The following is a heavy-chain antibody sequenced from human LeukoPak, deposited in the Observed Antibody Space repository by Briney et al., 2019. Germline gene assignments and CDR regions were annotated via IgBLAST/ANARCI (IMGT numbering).Heavy chain of an antibody. CDR3: ARDWYHAIDY. D-gene: IGHD2-2*01. CDR2: ISGSGGST. CDR1: EFTFSTYA. V-gene: IGHV3-23*01. Sequence: PGGSLRLSCAASEFTFSTYAMNWVRQAPGKGLEWVSAISGSGGSTYYADSVKGRFTISRDNAKNTLYLQMNSLRAEDTAVYYCARDWYHAIDYWGQGTLVTVSS. J-gene: IGHJ4*02.